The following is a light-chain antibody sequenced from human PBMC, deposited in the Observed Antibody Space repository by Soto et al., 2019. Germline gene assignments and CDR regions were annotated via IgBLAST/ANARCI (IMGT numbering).Light chain of an antibody. V-gene: IGKV2-28*01. CDR2: LGS. Sequence: DIVMTQSPLSLPVTPGEPASISCRSSQSLLHSNGYNYLDWYLQKPGQSPQLLIYLGSNRASGVPDRVSGSGSGTDFTLKISRVEAEDVGVYYCMQALQPLSITFGQGTRLEIK. CDR1: QSLLHSNGYNY. J-gene: IGKJ5*01. CDR3: MQALQPLSIT.